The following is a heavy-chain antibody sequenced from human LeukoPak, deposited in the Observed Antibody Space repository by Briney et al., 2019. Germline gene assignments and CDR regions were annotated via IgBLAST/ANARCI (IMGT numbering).Heavy chain of an antibody. CDR1: GFTFSSYE. V-gene: IGHV3-48*03. J-gene: IGHJ4*02. CDR3: ARVYRSYYDYVWGSYRYGRFDY. D-gene: IGHD3-16*02. Sequence: GGSLRLSCAASGFTFSSYEMNWVRQAPGRGREWVSYISSSGSTIYYADSVKGRFTISRDTAKNSLYLQMNSVRAADTAVYYCARVYRSYYDYVWGSYRYGRFDYWGQGTLVTVSS. CDR2: ISSSGSTI.